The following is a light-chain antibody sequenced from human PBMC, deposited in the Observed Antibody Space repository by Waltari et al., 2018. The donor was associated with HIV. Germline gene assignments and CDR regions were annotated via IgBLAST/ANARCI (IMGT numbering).Light chain of an antibody. J-gene: IGKJ2*01. CDR2: HAS. CDR1: QSVSSH. Sequence: EIVMTQSPATLSVSPGERATFSCRASQSVSSHSAWYQQKPDKAPRLVIYHASTGSTGIPARFSGSCSRTEFTLTISSLESEDFAVYYCQQYNNWPPFTFGQGTRLQIK. V-gene: IGKV3-15*01. CDR3: QQYNNWPPFT.